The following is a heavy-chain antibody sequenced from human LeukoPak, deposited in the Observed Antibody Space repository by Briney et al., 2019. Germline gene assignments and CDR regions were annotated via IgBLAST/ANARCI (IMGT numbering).Heavy chain of an antibody. D-gene: IGHD2-15*01. J-gene: IGHJ5*02. CDR2: ISAYNGNT. V-gene: IGHV1-18*01. CDR1: GYTFNGYG. Sequence: GASVKVFCKASGYTFNGYGISWGRHGPGQGLEWMGWISAYNGNTNYAQKLQGRVTMTTDTSTSTAYMELRSLRSDDTAVYYCARAGWFRTNNWFDPWGQGTLVTVSS. CDR3: ARAGWFRTNNWFDP.